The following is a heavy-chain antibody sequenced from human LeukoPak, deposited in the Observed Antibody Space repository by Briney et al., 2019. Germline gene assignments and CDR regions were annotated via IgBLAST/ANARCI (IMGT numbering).Heavy chain of an antibody. J-gene: IGHJ4*02. V-gene: IGHV1-8*01. D-gene: IGHD5-12*01. Sequence: ASVKVSCKASGYSFTNYDVNWVRQATGQGLEWMGWMNPNSGNTAYAQKFQGRVTMTRNTSISTAYMQLSSLRSGDTAVYYCARHSSNSGYDYFDYWGQGILVTVSS. CDR2: MNPNSGNT. CDR3: ARHSSNSGYDYFDY. CDR1: GYSFTNYD.